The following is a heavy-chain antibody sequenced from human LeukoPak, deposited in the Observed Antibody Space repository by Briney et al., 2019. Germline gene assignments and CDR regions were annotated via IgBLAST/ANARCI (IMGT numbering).Heavy chain of an antibody. D-gene: IGHD1-26*01. CDR3: ARFSGSYFDY. V-gene: IGHV4-39*01. CDR2: IHYSGST. CDR1: GGSITSTSHY. J-gene: IGHJ4*02. Sequence: PSETLSLTCTISGGSITSTSHYWGWIRQPPGKGLEWIGSIHYSGSTYYNPSLKSRVTISVDTSKNQFPLKLSSVTAADTAVYYCARFSGSYFDYWGQGTLVTVSS.